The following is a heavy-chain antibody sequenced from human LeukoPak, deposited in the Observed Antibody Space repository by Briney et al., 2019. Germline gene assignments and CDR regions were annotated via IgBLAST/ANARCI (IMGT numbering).Heavy chain of an antibody. V-gene: IGHV1-18*01. CDR3: AREGGSYYGDYYYYYMDV. Sequence: GASVKVSCKASGYTFTSYGISWVRQAPGQGLEWMGWISAYNGNTNYAQKLQGRVTMTTDTSTSTAYMELRSLRSDDTAAYYCAREGGSYYGDYYYYYMDVWGKGTTVTVSS. CDR2: ISAYNGNT. J-gene: IGHJ6*03. D-gene: IGHD1-26*01. CDR1: GYTFTSYG.